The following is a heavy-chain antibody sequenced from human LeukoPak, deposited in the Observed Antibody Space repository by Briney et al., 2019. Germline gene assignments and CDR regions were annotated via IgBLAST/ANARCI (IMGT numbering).Heavy chain of an antibody. CDR2: IWYDGSNK. D-gene: IGHD1-26*01. V-gene: IGHV3-33*06. CDR1: GFTFSSYG. CDR3: AKARGGYPTFDY. Sequence: QPGRSLRLSCAASGFTFSSYGMHWVRQAPGKGLEWVAVIWYDGSNKYYADSVKGRFTISRDNSKNTLYLQMNSLRAEDTAVYYCAKARGGYPTFDYWGQGTLVTVSS. J-gene: IGHJ4*02.